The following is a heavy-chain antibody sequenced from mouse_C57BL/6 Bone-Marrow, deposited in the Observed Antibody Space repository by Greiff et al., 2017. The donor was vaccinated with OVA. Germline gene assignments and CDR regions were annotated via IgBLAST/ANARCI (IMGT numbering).Heavy chain of an antibody. V-gene: IGHV5-17*01. CDR1: GFTFSDYG. CDR3: ARDFITTVISPWYFDV. CDR2: ISSGSSTI. Sequence: EVMLVESGGGLVKPGGSLKLSCAASGFTFSDYGMHWVRQAPEKGLEWVAYISSGSSTIYYADTVKGRFTISRDNAKNTLFLQMTSLRSEDTAMYYGARDFITTVISPWYFDVWGTGTTVTGSS. J-gene: IGHJ1*03. D-gene: IGHD1-1*01.